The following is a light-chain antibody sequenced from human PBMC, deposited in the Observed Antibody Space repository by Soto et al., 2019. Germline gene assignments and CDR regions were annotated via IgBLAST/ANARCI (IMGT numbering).Light chain of an antibody. V-gene: IGKV1-12*01. J-gene: IGKJ2*01. CDR2: SAL. Sequence: DIPLTQSPSSVSASVGDRVTITCRASQGVGTWLAWFQQKPGKAPKLLIYSALRLQSGVPSRFSGSGSGTSFSLTINSLQPEDFATYYCQQANTFPYTFGQGTKLEV. CDR3: QQANTFPYT. CDR1: QGVGTW.